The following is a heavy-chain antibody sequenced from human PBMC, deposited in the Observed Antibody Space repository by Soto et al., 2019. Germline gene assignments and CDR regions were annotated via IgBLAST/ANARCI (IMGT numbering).Heavy chain of an antibody. D-gene: IGHD2-2*02. J-gene: IGHJ4*02. CDR1: GFTFSTYA. CDR3: ARVHCSSTSCYSMTFDY. Sequence: EVQLLESGGGLVQPGGSLRLSCAASGFTFSTYAMSWVRQTPGKGLEWVSSISGSGSGTYYTDSVKGRFIVSRDNSENTLLLQMNSLRADDTGMYYCARVHCSSTSCYSMTFDYWGQGTLVTVSS. V-gene: IGHV3-23*01. CDR2: ISGSGSGT.